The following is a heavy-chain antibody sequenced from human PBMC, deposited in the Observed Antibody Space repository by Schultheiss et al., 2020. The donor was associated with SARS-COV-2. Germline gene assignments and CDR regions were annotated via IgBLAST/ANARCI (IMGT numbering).Heavy chain of an antibody. CDR3: ARGSPYYDSSGYYYGFA. Sequence: GGSLRLSCAASGFTFSSYAMHWVRQAPGKGLEWVAVISYDGSNKYYADSVKGRFTISRDNSKNTLYLQMNSLRAEDTAVYYCARGSPYYDSSGYYYGFAWGQGTLVTVSS. CDR1: GFTFSSYA. D-gene: IGHD3-22*01. CDR2: ISYDGSNK. J-gene: IGHJ5*02. V-gene: IGHV3-30-3*01.